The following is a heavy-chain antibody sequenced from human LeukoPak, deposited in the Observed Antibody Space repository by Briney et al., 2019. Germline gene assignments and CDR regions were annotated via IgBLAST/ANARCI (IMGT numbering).Heavy chain of an antibody. CDR1: GYTFTSYY. D-gene: IGHD2-2*01. V-gene: IGHV1-46*01. CDR3: ARDLRDIVVVPAPNDAFDI. J-gene: IGHJ3*02. CDR2: INPSGGST. Sequence: ASVKVSCKASGYTFTSYYMHWVRQAPGQGLEWMGIINPSGGSTSYAQKFQGRVTMTRDTSTSTVYMELSSLRSEDTAVYYCARDLRDIVVVPAPNDAFDIWGQGTMVTVSS.